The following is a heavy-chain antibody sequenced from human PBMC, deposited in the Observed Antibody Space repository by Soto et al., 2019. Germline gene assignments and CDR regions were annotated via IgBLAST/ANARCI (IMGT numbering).Heavy chain of an antibody. CDR3: AGDLHDGDYGAAHY. Sequence: QVQLQQWGAGLLKPSETLSLTCAVYGGSFRGYYWRWIRQPPGTGLEWVGEINHGGSTNYNPSLKSRVTMSVAPSRNQFSLKLRSVTAADTAVYYCAGDLHDGDYGAAHYWGQGTLVTVSS. D-gene: IGHD4-17*01. CDR2: INHGGST. V-gene: IGHV4-34*01. J-gene: IGHJ4*02. CDR1: GGSFRGYY.